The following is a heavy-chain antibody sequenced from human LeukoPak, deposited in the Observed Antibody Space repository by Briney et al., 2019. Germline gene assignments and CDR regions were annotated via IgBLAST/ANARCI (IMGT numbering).Heavy chain of an antibody. CDR1: GFTFSSYA. Sequence: PGGSLRLSCAASGFTFSSYAMHWVRQAPGKGLEWVAVISYDGSNKYYADSVKGRFTISRDNSKNTLYLQMNSLRAEDTAAYYCARGSGSYYSHYDYWGQGTLVTVSS. CDR3: ARGSGSYYSHYDY. V-gene: IGHV3-30-3*01. J-gene: IGHJ4*02. D-gene: IGHD3-10*01. CDR2: ISYDGSNK.